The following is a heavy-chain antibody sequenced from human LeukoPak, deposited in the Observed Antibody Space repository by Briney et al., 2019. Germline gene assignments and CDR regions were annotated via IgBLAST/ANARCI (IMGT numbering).Heavy chain of an antibody. V-gene: IGHV3-23*01. J-gene: IGHJ4*02. CDR3: AKGLERESRLDS. CDR2: IRNSDGMT. CDR1: GFTFDDYG. Sequence: SGGSLRLSCAASGFTFDDYGMSWVRQAPGKGLEWVSGIRNSDGMTYYADSVRGRFTISTDNSKNALYLQMNSLRAEDTALYYCAKGLERESRLDSWGQGTLVTVSS. D-gene: IGHD1-1*01.